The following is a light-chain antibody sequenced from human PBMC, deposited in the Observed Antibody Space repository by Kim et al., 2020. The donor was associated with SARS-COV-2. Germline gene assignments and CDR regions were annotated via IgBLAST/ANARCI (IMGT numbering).Light chain of an antibody. CDR2: DAS. CDR3: QQFNSYPPT. CDR1: QAVSSA. V-gene: IGKV1-13*02. Sequence: AIQLTQSPSSLSASIGDRVIITCRTSQAVSSALAWYQQKPGKPPKLLIYDASTLESGVPSKFSGSGSGTDFTLTISSLQPEDFATYYCQQFNSYPPTFGQGTRLEI. J-gene: IGKJ5*01.